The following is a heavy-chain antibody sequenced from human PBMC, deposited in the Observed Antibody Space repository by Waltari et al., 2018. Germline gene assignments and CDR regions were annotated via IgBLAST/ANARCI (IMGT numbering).Heavy chain of an antibody. CDR2: IRRNGSQA. CDR3: ARESTASNEGV. D-gene: IGHD4-17*01. J-gene: IGHJ4*02. V-gene: IGHV3-7*01. CDR1: GFTFRNYW. Sequence: EEQLVESGGGLVQPGGSLRLSCEGSGFTFRNYWMSWVRQAPGKGLEWVANIRRNGSQANYVDSVKGRFTSSRDNAKKSLYLQMNSLRAEDTGVYYCARESTASNEGVWGQGTLVTVSS.